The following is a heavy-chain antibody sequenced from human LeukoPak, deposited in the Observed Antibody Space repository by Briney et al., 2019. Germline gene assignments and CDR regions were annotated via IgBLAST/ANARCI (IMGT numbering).Heavy chain of an antibody. J-gene: IGHJ3*02. CDR1: GFTFSSYG. Sequence: GRSLRLSCAASGFTFSSYGMHWVRQAPGKGLEWVAVISYDGSNKYYADSVKGRFTISRDNSKNTLYLQMNSLRAEDTAVYYCARASTIFGVVSDAFDIWGQGTMVTVSS. V-gene: IGHV3-30*03. CDR3: ARASTIFGVVSDAFDI. CDR2: ISYDGSNK. D-gene: IGHD3-3*01.